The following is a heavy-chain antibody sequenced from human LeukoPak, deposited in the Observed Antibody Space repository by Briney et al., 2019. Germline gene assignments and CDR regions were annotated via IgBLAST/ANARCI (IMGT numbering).Heavy chain of an antibody. D-gene: IGHD3-22*01. V-gene: IGHV1-2*02. CDR1: GYTFTSYG. CDR2: INPNSGGT. Sequence: ASVKVSCKASGYTFTSYGISWVRQAPGQGLEWMGWINPNSGGTNYAQKFQGRVTMTRDTSISTAYMELSRLRSDDTAVYYCARAPHYYDSSGYLFPSRYFDSWGQGTLVTVSS. J-gene: IGHJ4*02. CDR3: ARAPHYYDSSGYLFPSRYFDS.